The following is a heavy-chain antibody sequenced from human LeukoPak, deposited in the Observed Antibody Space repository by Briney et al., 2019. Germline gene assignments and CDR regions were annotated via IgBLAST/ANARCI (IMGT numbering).Heavy chain of an antibody. Sequence: GRSLRLSCAASGFTFDDYAMHWVRQAPGKGLEWVSGISWNSGSIGYADSVKGRFTISRDNAKNPLYLQMNSLRAEDTALYYCAKDQYYYGSGSYPYWGQGTLVTVSS. D-gene: IGHD3-10*01. V-gene: IGHV3-9*01. CDR3: AKDQYYYGSGSYPY. CDR2: ISWNSGSI. CDR1: GFTFDDYA. J-gene: IGHJ4*02.